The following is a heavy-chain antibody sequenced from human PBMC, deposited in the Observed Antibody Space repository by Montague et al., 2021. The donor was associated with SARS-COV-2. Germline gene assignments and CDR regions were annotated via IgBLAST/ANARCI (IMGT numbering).Heavy chain of an antibody. CDR2: IYYNGYT. V-gene: IGHV4-59*01. J-gene: IGHJ3*02. CDR1: GDSISTYY. Sequence: LSLTCTVSGDSISTYYWSWIRQPPGKGLEWIGYIYYNGYTNYNPSLKSRVTISVDTSKNQFSLRLSSVTAADTAVYFCARGGATYYYDTSGYVNAFDTWGQGTMVTVSS. D-gene: IGHD3-22*01. CDR3: ARGGATYYYDTSGYVNAFDT.